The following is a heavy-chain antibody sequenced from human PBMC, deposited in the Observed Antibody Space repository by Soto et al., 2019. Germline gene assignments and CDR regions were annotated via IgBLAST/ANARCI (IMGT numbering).Heavy chain of an antibody. J-gene: IGHJ4*02. V-gene: IGHV3-23*01. Sequence: GGSLRLSCAASGFTYSSYAMNWFRQAPGKGLEWVSCISGSGGTTHYADSVKGRFTISRDNSKNTLFLQMNSLRAEDTAVYYCAKGDVQWRLYFFEQWCQGTLAAVSS. CDR3: AKGDVQWRLYFFEQ. D-gene: IGHD6-19*01. CDR2: ISGSGGTT. CDR1: GFTYSSYA.